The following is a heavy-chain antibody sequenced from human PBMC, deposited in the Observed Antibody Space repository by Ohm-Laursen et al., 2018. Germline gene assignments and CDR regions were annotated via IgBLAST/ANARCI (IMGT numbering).Heavy chain of an antibody. Sequence: SLRLSCAASGFTFGNYAMHWVRQAPGKGLEWVATINWNSGDIGYGDSVKGRVTISRDNARSSLDLQMNSLRVEDTALYYCAKDLRAAPDYYGMDVWGQGTTVTVSS. V-gene: IGHV3-9*01. D-gene: IGHD6-13*01. CDR1: GFTFGNYA. CDR2: INWNSGDI. J-gene: IGHJ6*02. CDR3: AKDLRAAPDYYGMDV.